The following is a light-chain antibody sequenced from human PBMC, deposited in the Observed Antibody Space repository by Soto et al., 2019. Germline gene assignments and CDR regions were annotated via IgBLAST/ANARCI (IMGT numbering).Light chain of an antibody. CDR3: QQRSNWPRT. Sequence: EIVLTQSPATLSLSPGERATLSCRASQSVSSYLAWYQQKPGQAPRLLIYDASNRAAGTPARFSGSGSGTDFTLTISRLEREDFAVYYCQQRSNWPRTFGQGTKLEIK. V-gene: IGKV3-11*01. J-gene: IGKJ2*01. CDR2: DAS. CDR1: QSVSSY.